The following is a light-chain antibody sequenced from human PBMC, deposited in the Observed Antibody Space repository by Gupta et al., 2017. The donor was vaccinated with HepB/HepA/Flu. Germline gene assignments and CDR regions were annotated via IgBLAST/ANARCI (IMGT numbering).Light chain of an antibody. Sequence: DIKMTQSPSSLSASLGDRVTISCRASQSISTYLNWYQQKPGKAPNLLIYAASRVQSGVPSRFSGSGSGTDFTLTISSLQPEDFATYYCQHRDNTPITFGQGTRLDI. CDR1: QSISTY. CDR3: QHRDNTPIT. J-gene: IGKJ5*01. V-gene: IGKV1-39*01. CDR2: AAS.